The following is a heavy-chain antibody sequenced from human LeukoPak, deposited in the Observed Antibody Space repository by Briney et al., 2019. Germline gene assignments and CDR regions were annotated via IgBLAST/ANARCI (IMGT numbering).Heavy chain of an antibody. CDR1: GFTVSSNY. V-gene: IGHV3-66*01. CDR3: ARGLVVVPADNRNYYYGMDV. Sequence: GGSLRLSCAASGFTVSSNYMSWVRQAPGKGLEWVSVIYSGGSTYYADSVKGRFTISRDNSKNTLYLQMNSLRAEDTAVYYCARGLVVVPADNRNYYYGMDVWGQGTTVTVSS. J-gene: IGHJ6*02. D-gene: IGHD2-2*01. CDR2: IYSGGST.